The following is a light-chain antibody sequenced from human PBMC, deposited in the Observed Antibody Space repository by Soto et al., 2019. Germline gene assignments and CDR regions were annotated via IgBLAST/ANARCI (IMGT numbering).Light chain of an antibody. CDR1: QSISGY. V-gene: IGKV1-17*01. J-gene: IGKJ5*01. CDR2: AAS. Sequence: DIQMTQSPSSLSASVGDRVTITCRASQSISGYLNWYQQKPGKAPKLLIFAASSLQSGVPSRFSGSGSGTEFTLTISSLQPEDFATYYCQQRNSYPITFGQGTRLEIK. CDR3: QQRNSYPIT.